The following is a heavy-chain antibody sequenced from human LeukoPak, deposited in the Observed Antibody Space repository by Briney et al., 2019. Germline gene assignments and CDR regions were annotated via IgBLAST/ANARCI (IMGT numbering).Heavy chain of an antibody. V-gene: IGHV1-18*01. CDR2: ISAYNGNT. Sequence: ASVKVSCKASGYTFTSYGISWVRQAPGQGLEWMGWISAYNGNTNYAQKLQGRVTMTTDSSTSTAYMELRSLRSDDTAVYYCARGLCTGGVCYFVYWGQGTLVTVSS. CDR1: GYTFTSYG. D-gene: IGHD2-8*02. CDR3: ARGLCTGGVCYFVY. J-gene: IGHJ4*03.